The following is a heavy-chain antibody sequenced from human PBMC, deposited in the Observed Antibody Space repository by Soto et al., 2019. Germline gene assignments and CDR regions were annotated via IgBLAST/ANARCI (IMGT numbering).Heavy chain of an antibody. J-gene: IGHJ4*02. Sequence: PSETLSLTCTFSGGSISSYYWSWIRQPPGKGLEWIGYIYYSGSTNYNPSLKSRVTISVDTSKSQFSLKLSSVTAADTAVYYCGRGGGVYYFDYWGQGTLVTVSS. CDR3: GRGGGVYYFDY. CDR1: GGSISSYY. D-gene: IGHD2-8*02. CDR2: IYYSGST. V-gene: IGHV4-59*01.